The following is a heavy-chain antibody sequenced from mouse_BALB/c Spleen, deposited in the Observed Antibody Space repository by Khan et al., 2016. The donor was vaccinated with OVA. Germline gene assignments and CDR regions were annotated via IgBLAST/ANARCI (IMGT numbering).Heavy chain of an antibody. CDR2: IRYDGDS. Sequence: EVQLQESGPGLVKPSQSLSLTCSVTGYSITSGYLWNWIRQFPGNNLEWLGYIRYDGDSNYNPSLKNRISITRDNSKNQFFLKLNSVPPEDTATYYCARGGSSGPAWFAYWGQGTLVTVSA. CDR1: GYSITSGYL. D-gene: IGHD3-1*01. J-gene: IGHJ3*01. V-gene: IGHV3-6*02. CDR3: ARGGSSGPAWFAY.